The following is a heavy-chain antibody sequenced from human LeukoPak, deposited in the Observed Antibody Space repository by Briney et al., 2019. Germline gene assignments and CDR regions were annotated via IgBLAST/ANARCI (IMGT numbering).Heavy chain of an antibody. V-gene: IGHV3-21*01. J-gene: IGHJ4*02. D-gene: IGHD3-22*01. Sequence: PGGSLRLSCAASGFTFSSYNMNWVRQAPGKGLEWVSSISSSSSYIYYADSVKGRFTISRDNAKNSLYLQMNSLSAEDTAVYYCARDHGPGNYYDSSAYYNYWGQGTLVTFSS. CDR1: GFTFSSYN. CDR2: ISSSSSYI. CDR3: ARDHGPGNYYDSSAYYNY.